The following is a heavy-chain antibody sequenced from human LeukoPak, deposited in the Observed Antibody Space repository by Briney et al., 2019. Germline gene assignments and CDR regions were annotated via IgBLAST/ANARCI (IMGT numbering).Heavy chain of an antibody. D-gene: IGHD6-13*01. Sequence: SETLSLTCTVSGGSISSYYWSWIRQPAGKGLEWIGRIYTSGSTNYNPSLKSRVTMSVDTSKNQFSLKLSSVTAADTAVYYCARASGYSSSWYSGKLYYFDYWGQGTLVTVSS. J-gene: IGHJ4*02. CDR2: IYTSGST. CDR3: ARASGYSSSWYSGKLYYFDY. V-gene: IGHV4-4*07. CDR1: GGSISSYY.